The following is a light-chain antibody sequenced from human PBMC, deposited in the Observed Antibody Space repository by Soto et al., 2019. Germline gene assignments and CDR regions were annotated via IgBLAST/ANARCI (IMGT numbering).Light chain of an antibody. J-gene: IGLJ2*01. Sequence: QSVLTQPPSASGTPGQRVTISCSGDSSNIGSNFVYWYQQLPGTAPKLLIYRNDQRPSGVSDRFSGSRPGTSASLAIGGLRSEDEGEYYWAAWDDGLSGVVFGGGTKLTVL. CDR2: RND. CDR3: AAWDDGLSGVV. CDR1: SSNIGSNF. V-gene: IGLV1-47*01.